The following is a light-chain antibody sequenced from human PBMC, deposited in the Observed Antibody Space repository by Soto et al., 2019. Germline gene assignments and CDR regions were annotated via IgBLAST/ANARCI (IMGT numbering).Light chain of an antibody. CDR1: HSVRSS. Sequence: EIVVTQSPATLSVSPGERATLSCRASHSVRSSLAWYQQKPGQAPRLLIHGASTRATGIPGRFSGSGSGTEFTLIISSLQSEDFAVYYCQQYNEWPETFGHGTRVEI. V-gene: IGKV3-15*01. J-gene: IGKJ1*01. CDR3: QQYNEWPET. CDR2: GAS.